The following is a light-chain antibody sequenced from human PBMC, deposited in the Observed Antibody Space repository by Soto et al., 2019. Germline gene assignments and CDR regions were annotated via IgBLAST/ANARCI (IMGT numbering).Light chain of an antibody. V-gene: IGLV2-14*01. CDR1: SSDVGGFRF. CDR3: CSFTSSATWV. Sequence: QSALTQPASVSGSPGQSITISCTGTSSDVGGFRFVSWYQQHPGSVPKLMIYEVSNRPSGVSDRFSGSKSGNTASLTVSGLQAEDEAHYYCCSFTSSATWVFGGGTKLTVL. CDR2: EVS. J-gene: IGLJ2*01.